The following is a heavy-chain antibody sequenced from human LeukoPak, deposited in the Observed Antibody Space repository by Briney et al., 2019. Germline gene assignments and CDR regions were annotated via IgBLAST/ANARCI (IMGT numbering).Heavy chain of an antibody. D-gene: IGHD3-10*01. CDR2: ISGSGGST. J-gene: IGHJ4*02. CDR3: AKARPGLWFGEPPYFDY. V-gene: IGHV3-23*01. CDR1: RFTFSSYA. Sequence: GGSLRLSCAASRFTFSSYALSWVRQAQGKGLEWVSAISGSGGSTYYADSVKGRFTISRDNSKNTLYLQMNSLRAEDTAVYYCAKARPGLWFGEPPYFDYWGQGSLVTVSS.